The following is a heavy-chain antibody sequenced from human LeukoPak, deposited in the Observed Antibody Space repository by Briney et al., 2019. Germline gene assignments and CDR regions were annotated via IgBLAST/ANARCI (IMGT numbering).Heavy chain of an antibody. CDR1: GYTLTELS. D-gene: IGHD6-6*01. CDR3: ATYSSSRGGFDY. CDR2: FDPEDGET. Sequence: GASVKVSCKVSGYTLTELSMHWVRQAPGKGLEWMGGFDPEDGETIYAQKFQGRVTMTEDTSTDTAYMELSGLRSEDTAVYYCATYSSSRGGFDYWGQGTLVTVSS. V-gene: IGHV1-24*01. J-gene: IGHJ4*02.